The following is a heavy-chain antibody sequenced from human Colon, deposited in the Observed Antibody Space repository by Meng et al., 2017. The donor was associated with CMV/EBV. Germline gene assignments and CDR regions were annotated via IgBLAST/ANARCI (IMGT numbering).Heavy chain of an antibody. CDR1: GFTFSGYG. Sequence: GESLKISCVGSGFTFSGYGMHWVRQAPGKGLEWVAFIRNDGSEKYYADSVKGRFTISRDNSKNTLDLQMNNLRAEDTAVYYCARGLISTIFGAVSRGGMDVWGQGTTVTVSS. D-gene: IGHD3-3*01. CDR3: ARGLISTIFGAVSRGGMDV. V-gene: IGHV3-30*02. J-gene: IGHJ6*02. CDR2: IRNDGSEK.